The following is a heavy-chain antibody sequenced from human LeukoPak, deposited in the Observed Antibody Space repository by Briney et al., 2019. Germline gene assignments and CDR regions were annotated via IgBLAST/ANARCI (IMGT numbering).Heavy chain of an antibody. Sequence: SETVSLTCTLSGGSLSRYYWSWIRPPPGKGLEWIGYIYYSGSTNYNPSLKSRVTISVDTSKNQFSLKLSSVTAADTAVYYCARRNGGFDPWGQGTLVTVSS. J-gene: IGHJ5*02. D-gene: IGHD2-8*01. V-gene: IGHV4-59*01. CDR3: ARRNGGFDP. CDR1: GGSLSRYY. CDR2: IYYSGST.